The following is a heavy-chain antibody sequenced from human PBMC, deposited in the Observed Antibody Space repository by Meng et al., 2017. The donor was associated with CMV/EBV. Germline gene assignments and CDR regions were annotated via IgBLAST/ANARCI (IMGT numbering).Heavy chain of an antibody. CDR2: ISYAGNNK. Sequence: GGSLRLSCAASGFLFNTYSIHWVRQVPGKGLEWVAVISYAGNNKHYADSVKGRFTISRDNSKNTLYLEMKSLRLEDTAVYYCARDDYGMDVWGQGTTVTVSS. CDR1: GFLFNTYS. J-gene: IGHJ6*02. V-gene: IGHV3-30-3*01. CDR3: ARDDYGMDV.